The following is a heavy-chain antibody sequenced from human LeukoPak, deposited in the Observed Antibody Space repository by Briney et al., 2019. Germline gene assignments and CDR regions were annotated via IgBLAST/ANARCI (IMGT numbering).Heavy chain of an antibody. D-gene: IGHD1-26*01. V-gene: IGHV4-30-2*01. CDR2: IYHSGST. CDR1: GGSISSGGYY. CDR3: ATWSGSYSGY. Sequence: SSETLSLTCTVSGGSISSGGYYWSWIRQPPGKGLEWIGYIYHSGSTYYNPSLKSRVTISVGKSNNQFSLRPSSVTAADTAIYYCATWSGSYSGYWGQGTLVTVSS. J-gene: IGHJ4*02.